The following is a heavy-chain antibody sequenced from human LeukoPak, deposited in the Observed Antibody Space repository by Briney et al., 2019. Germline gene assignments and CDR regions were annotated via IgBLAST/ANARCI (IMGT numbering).Heavy chain of an antibody. V-gene: IGHV3-49*03. CDR1: GFTFGDYT. CDR2: IRSKTYGGTT. J-gene: IGHJ4*02. Sequence: GGSLRLSCTPSGFTFGDYTMGWFRQAPGKGLEWVGLIRSKTYGGTTEYAASVKGRFTISRDDSKSIAYLQMNSLRAEDTAVYYCARVGFDFSFGYWGQGTLVTVSS. D-gene: IGHD3-9*01. CDR3: ARVGFDFSFGY.